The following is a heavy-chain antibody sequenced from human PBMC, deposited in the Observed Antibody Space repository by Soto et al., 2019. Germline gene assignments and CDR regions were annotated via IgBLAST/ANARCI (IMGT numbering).Heavy chain of an antibody. J-gene: IGHJ5*02. V-gene: IGHV1-69*01. CDR2: IIPIFGTA. CDR1: GGTFSSYA. Sequence: QVQLVQSGAEVKKPGSSVKVSCKASGGTFSSYAISWVRQAPGQGLEWMGGIIPIFGTANYAQKFQGRVTITGDESTSTAYMELRSLRSEDTAVYYCARGGGYDFWSGYYGWFDPWGQGTLVTVSS. D-gene: IGHD3-3*01. CDR3: ARGGGYDFWSGYYGWFDP.